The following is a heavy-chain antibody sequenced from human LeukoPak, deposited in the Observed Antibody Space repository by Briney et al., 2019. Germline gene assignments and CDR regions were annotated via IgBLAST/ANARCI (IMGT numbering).Heavy chain of an antibody. D-gene: IGHD6-13*01. Sequence: GGSLRLSCAASGFTFSSYSMNWVRQAPGKGLEWVSSISSSSSYIYYADSVKGRFTNSKDNAKSSPYLEMNSPRAEDTAVYYCARDLEQQLGFDYWGQGTLVTVSS. CDR3: ARDLEQQLGFDY. CDR2: ISSSSSYI. J-gene: IGHJ4*02. CDR1: GFTFSSYS. V-gene: IGHV3-21*01.